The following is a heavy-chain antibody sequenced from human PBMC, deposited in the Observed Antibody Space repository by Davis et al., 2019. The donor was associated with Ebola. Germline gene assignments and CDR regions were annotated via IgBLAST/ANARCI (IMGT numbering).Heavy chain of an antibody. V-gene: IGHV1-46*01. CDR1: GYTFTGYY. D-gene: IGHD1-26*01. J-gene: IGHJ4*02. Sequence: AASVKVSCKASGYTFTGYYMHWVRQAPGQGLEWMGIINPSGGSTSYAQKFQGRITMTEDTSTDTAYMELNNLRPDDTAMYYCATSAGAWELQVWGQGTLVTVSS. CDR3: ATSAGAWELQV. CDR2: INPSGGST.